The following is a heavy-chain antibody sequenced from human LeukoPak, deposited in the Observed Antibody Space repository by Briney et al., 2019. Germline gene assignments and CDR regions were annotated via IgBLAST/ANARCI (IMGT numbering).Heavy chain of an antibody. J-gene: IGHJ4*02. CDR3: AGPYYYDGTDFDY. D-gene: IGHD3-22*01. V-gene: IGHV3-7*01. CDR1: GFTFSSYW. CDR2: IKQDGSEK. Sequence: PGGSLRLSCAASGFTFSSYWMSWVRQAPGKGLEWVANIKQDGSEKYYVDSVKGRFTISRDNAKNSLYLQMNSLRAEDTAVYYCAGPYYYDGTDFDYWGQGTLVTVSS.